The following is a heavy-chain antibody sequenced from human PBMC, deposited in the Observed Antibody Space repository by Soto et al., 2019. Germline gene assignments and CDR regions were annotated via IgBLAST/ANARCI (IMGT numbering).Heavy chain of an antibody. CDR1: GFTFSGNA. D-gene: IGHD2-2*01. V-gene: IGHV3-30*18. Sequence: QVQLVESGGGVVRPGNSLTLACAASGFTFSGNAMHWVRQAPGKGLEWVAVVSYDATNKFYGESVKGRFTVSRDNSKHTLYLHMTSLRPEDTATYYCAKALSFTSSALDSWGQGSLVIVS. J-gene: IGHJ5*02. CDR3: AKALSFTSSALDS. CDR2: VSYDATNK.